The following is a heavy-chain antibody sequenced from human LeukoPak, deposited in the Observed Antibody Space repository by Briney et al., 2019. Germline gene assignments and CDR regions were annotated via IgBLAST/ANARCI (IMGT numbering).Heavy chain of an antibody. D-gene: IGHD2-2*01. V-gene: IGHV4-34*01. Sequence: PSETLSLTCAVYVDSFSDHYWTWIRQPPGKGLEWIGEIHHSGSTNYRLSLKSRVGISVDRSKNQFSLKLTSVTAADTAVYYCARSPATSWSNFDYWGQGTLVTVSS. CDR3: ARSPATSWSNFDY. CDR2: IHHSGST. J-gene: IGHJ4*02. CDR1: VDSFSDHY.